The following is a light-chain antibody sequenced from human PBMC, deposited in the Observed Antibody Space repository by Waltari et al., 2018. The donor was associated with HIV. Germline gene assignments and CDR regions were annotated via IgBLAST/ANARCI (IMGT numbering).Light chain of an antibody. J-gene: IGKJ4*01. CDR1: QSVSSSY. CDR3: QQYNSYPLT. CDR2: AAS. V-gene: IGKV3-20*01. Sequence: EIVLTQSPGTLSLSPGERATLSCRASQSVSSSYLGWYQQKVGQAPRLLIYAASIRATGIPDRFSGSGSGTDITLTISSLQAEDVAVYYCQQYNSYPLTFGGGTKVEIK.